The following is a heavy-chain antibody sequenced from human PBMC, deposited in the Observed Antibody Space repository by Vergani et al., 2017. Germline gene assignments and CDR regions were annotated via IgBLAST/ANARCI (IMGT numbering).Heavy chain of an antibody. CDR3: TRHVPCGDGACLHFDH. J-gene: IGHJ4*02. CDR2: INPIDSKI. V-gene: IGHV5-51*01. CDR1: ESSFISNE. Sequence: EVQLVQSGAEVKKPGESLKISCKYSESSFISNEIAWVRQMSGKGLQWMGNINPIDSKIAYSPSFQGQAIMSLDKSITTAYLQWRSLKASDTAIYYYTRHVPCGDGACLHFDHWGKGTQVTVSS. D-gene: IGHD2-21*01.